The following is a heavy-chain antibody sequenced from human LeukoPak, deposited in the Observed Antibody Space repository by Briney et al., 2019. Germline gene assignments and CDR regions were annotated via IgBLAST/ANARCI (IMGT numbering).Heavy chain of an antibody. D-gene: IGHD3-16*01. V-gene: IGHV3-23*01. CDR2: ITGSGDTT. CDR1: GFIFTNYA. CDR3: HGGYAYALEIFDY. Sequence: PGGSLRLSCAASGFIFTNYAMSWVRLAPGKGLEWVAAITGSGDTTYYAESVKGRFTISRDNAKNTVYLQMKSLTVGDTGVYYCHGGYAYALEIFDYWGHGTLVTLST. J-gene: IGHJ4*01.